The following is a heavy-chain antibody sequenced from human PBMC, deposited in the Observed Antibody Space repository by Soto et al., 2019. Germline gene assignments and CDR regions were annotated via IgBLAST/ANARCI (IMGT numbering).Heavy chain of an antibody. CDR3: ARTSPVEMGPGRYFDL. V-gene: IGHV3-53*04. Sequence: EVQLVESGGGLVQPGGSLRLSCAASGFTVSSNYMSWVRQAPGKGLEWVSVIYSGGSTYYADSVKGRFTISRHNSKNTRYLQMNSLRAEDTAVYYCARTSPVEMGPGRYFDLWGRGTLVTVSS. CDR2: IYSGGST. CDR1: GFTVSSNY. D-gene: IGHD3-16*01. J-gene: IGHJ2*01.